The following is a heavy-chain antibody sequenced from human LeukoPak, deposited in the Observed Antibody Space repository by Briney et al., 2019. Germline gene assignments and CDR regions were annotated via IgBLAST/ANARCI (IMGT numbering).Heavy chain of an antibody. CDR2: INPNSGGT. CDR3: ARGPSIRRYYDSSGYPRAIFDY. D-gene: IGHD3-22*01. J-gene: IGHJ4*02. Sequence: ASVKVSFKASGHTFTGYYMHWVRQAPGQGLEWMGWINPNSGGTNYAQKFQGRVTMTRDTSISTAYMELSRLRSDDTVVYYCARGPSIRRYYDSSGYPRAIFDYWGQGTLVTVSS. CDR1: GHTFTGYY. V-gene: IGHV1-2*02.